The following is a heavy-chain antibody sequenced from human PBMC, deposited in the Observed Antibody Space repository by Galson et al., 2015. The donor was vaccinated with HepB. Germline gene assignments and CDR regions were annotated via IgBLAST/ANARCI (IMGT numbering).Heavy chain of an antibody. CDR1: TFTFSTYA. CDR2: ISGNGGST. CDR3: AKVGYYDFWSGYISSFDI. Sequence: SLRLSCAASTFTFSTYAMSWVRQAPGKGLEWVSTISGNGGSTYDADSVKGRFTISRDNPKKTLYLQMNSLRAEDTAVYYCAKVGYYDFWSGYISSFDIWGQGTMVTVSS. V-gene: IGHV3-23*01. J-gene: IGHJ3*02. D-gene: IGHD3-3*01.